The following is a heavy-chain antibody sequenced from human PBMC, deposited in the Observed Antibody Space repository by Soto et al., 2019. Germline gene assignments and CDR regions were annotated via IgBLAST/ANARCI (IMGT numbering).Heavy chain of an antibody. V-gene: IGHV4-59*01. Sequence: QVQLQESGPGLVKPSETLSLTCTVSGGSISSYYWSWIRQPPGKGLEWIGYIYYSGSTNYNPSLKRRVTISLDTSKNHVTLKLSSLTAADTAVYYCASASSSREYYFYYYMDVWGKGTTVNVSS. CDR1: GGSISSYY. CDR3: ASASSSREYYFYYYMDV. D-gene: IGHD6-6*01. J-gene: IGHJ6*03. CDR2: IYYSGST.